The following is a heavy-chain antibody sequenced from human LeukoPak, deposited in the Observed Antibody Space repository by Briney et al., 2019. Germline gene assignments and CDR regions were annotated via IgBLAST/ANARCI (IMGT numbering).Heavy chain of an antibody. CDR3: ARGGGYDYYMDV. J-gene: IGHJ6*03. D-gene: IGHD3-16*01. V-gene: IGHV4-38-2*02. Sequence: SETLSLTCTVSGYSISSGYYWGWIRQPPGKGLEWIGSIYHSGSTYYNPSLKGRVTISVDTSKNQFSLKLSSVTAADTAVYYCARGGGYDYYMDVWGKGTTVTVSS. CDR2: IYHSGST. CDR1: GYSISSGYY.